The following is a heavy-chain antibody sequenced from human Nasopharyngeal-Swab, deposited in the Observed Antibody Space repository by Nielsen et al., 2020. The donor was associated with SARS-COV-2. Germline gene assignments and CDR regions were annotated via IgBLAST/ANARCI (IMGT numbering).Heavy chain of an antibody. CDR2: INTNTGNP. Sequence: ASVKVSCKASGYTFTSYAMIWVRQAPGQGLEWMGWINTNTGNPTYAQGFTGRFVFSLDTSVSTAYLQISSLKAEDTAVYYCARESYDILTGPSYYYGMDVWGQGTTVTVSS. CDR3: ARESYDILTGPSYYYGMDV. J-gene: IGHJ6*02. D-gene: IGHD3-9*01. CDR1: GYTFTSYA. V-gene: IGHV7-4-1*02.